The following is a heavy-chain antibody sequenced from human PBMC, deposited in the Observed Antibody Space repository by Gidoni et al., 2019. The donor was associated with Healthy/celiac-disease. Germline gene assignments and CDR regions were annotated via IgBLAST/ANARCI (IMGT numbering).Heavy chain of an antibody. CDR2: INPSGGST. V-gene: IGHV1-46*01. CDR3: ARDKDMITFGGVRGIDY. D-gene: IGHD3-16*01. J-gene: IGHJ4*02. CDR1: GYTFTSYY. Sequence: QVQLVQSGAAVKKPGASVKVSCKASGYTFTSYYMHWVRQAPGQGLEWMGIINPSGGSTSYAQKFQGRVTMTRDTSTSTVYMELSSLRSEDTAVYYCARDKDMITFGGVRGIDYWGQGTLVTVSS.